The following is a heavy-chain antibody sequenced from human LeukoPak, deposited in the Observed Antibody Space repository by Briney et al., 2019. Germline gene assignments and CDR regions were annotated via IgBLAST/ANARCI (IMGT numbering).Heavy chain of an antibody. CDR1: GVSISTSIYY. V-gene: IGHV4-39*01. D-gene: IGHD4/OR15-4a*01. CDR2: IFYSGSA. CDR3: ARIGHGANSHLKWYFDL. Sequence: PSETLSLTCNVSGVSISTSIYYWGWIRQPPGRGLEWIGSIFYSGSAYYNPSFKSRLAIPLDTSKNQFSLELTSVTAADTAVYYCARIGHGANSHLKWYFDLWGRGTLVTDSS. J-gene: IGHJ2*01.